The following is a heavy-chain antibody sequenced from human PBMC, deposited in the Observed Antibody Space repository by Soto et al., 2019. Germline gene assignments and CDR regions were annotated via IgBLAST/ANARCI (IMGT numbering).Heavy chain of an antibody. CDR2: IYYSGST. J-gene: IGHJ4*02. V-gene: IGHV4-39*01. Sequence: TSATLSLTCTVSGGSISSSSYYWGWIRQPPGKGLEWIGSIYYSGSTYYNPSLKSRVTISVDTSKNQFSLKLSSVTAADTAVYYCTRLGDSSGWYVMFDYWGQGTLVTVSS. CDR3: TRLGDSSGWYVMFDY. D-gene: IGHD6-19*01. CDR1: GGSISSSSYY.